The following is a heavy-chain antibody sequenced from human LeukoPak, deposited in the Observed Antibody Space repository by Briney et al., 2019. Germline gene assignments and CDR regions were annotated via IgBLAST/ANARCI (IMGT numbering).Heavy chain of an antibody. J-gene: IGHJ5*02. Sequence: GGSLKLSCAASGFTFSGSAMHWVRQASGKGLEWVGRIRSKANSYATAYAASVKGRFTISRDDSKNTAYLQMNSLKTEDTAVYYCTRGHCSGGSCGSGPWGQGTLVTVSS. V-gene: IGHV3-73*01. D-gene: IGHD2-15*01. CDR1: GFTFSGSA. CDR2: IRSKANSYAT. CDR3: TRGHCSGGSCGSGP.